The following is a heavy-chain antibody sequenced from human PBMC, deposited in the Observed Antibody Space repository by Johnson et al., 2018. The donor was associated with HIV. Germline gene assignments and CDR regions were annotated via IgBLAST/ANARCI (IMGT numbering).Heavy chain of an antibody. CDR3: ARSPLYDTTVFDI. CDR1: GFTFGYFP. J-gene: IGHJ3*02. V-gene: IGHV3-7*01. D-gene: IGHD4-11*01. Sequence: VQLVESGGGMVQPGRSLRLSCTASGFTFGYFPVSWVRQAPGKGLEWVANINLDGSEKNYVDSVKGRFTISRDNAKNSLYLQMNSLRVGDTAVYYCARSPLYDTTVFDIWGQGTRVTVSS. CDR2: INLDGSEK.